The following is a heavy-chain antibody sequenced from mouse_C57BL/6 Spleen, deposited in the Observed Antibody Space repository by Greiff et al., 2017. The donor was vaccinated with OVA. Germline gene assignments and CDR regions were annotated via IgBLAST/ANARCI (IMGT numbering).Heavy chain of an antibody. Sequence: EVQLQQSGAELVRPGASVKLSCTASGFNIKDDYMHWVKQRPEQGLEWIGWIDPENGDTEYASKFQGKATITAATSSNTAYLQLSSLTSEDTAVYYCTSYSNYDWFAYWGQGTLVTVSA. J-gene: IGHJ3*01. V-gene: IGHV14-4*01. CDR3: TSYSNYDWFAY. D-gene: IGHD2-5*01. CDR1: GFNIKDDY. CDR2: IDPENGDT.